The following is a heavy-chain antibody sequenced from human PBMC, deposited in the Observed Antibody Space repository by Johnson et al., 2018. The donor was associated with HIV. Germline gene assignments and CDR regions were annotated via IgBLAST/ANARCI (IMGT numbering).Heavy chain of an antibody. CDR3: ARGPLPSGWLKDAFDI. V-gene: IGHV3-66*02. D-gene: IGHD6-19*01. Sequence: VQLVESGGGVVQPGRSLRLSCAASGFTVSSNYMSWVRQAPGKGLEWVSVIYSGGSTYYADSVKGRFTISRDNSKNTLYLQMNSLRAEDTAVYYCARGPLPSGWLKDAFDIWGQGSMVTVFS. CDR2: IYSGGST. CDR1: GFTVSSNY. J-gene: IGHJ3*02.